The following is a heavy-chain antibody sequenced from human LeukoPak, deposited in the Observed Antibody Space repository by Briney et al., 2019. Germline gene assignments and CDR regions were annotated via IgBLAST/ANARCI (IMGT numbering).Heavy chain of an antibody. CDR3: ARDSDYDSSGYYYSGDY. Sequence: GGSLRLSCAASGFTFSSYWMSWVRQAPGKGLEWVANIKQDGSEKYYVDSVKGRFTISRDSAKNSLYLQMNSLRAEDTAVYYCARDSDYDSSGYYYSGDYWGQGTLVTVSS. J-gene: IGHJ4*02. CDR2: IKQDGSEK. CDR1: GFTFSSYW. V-gene: IGHV3-7*01. D-gene: IGHD3-22*01.